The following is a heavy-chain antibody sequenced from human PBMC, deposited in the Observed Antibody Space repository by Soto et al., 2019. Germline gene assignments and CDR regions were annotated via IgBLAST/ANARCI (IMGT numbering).Heavy chain of an antibody. V-gene: IGHV1-18*01. CDR3: ARDQLYYDFWSGYYPIDNFDY. CDR1: GYTFTRYG. CDR2: ISAYNGNT. D-gene: IGHD3-3*01. Sequence: QVQLVQSGAEVKKPGASVKVSCKASGYTFTRYGISWVRQAPGQGLEWMGWISAYNGNTNYAQKLQGRVTMTTDTSTSTAYMELRSLRSDDTAVYYCARDQLYYDFWSGYYPIDNFDYWGQGTLVTVSS. J-gene: IGHJ4*02.